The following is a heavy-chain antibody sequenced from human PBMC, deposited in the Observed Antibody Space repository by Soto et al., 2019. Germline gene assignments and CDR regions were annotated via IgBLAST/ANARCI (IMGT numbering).Heavy chain of an antibody. CDR1: GGSISGCY. CDR2: MYNTGST. CDR3: ARDLWGYCGTDCYPLDV. D-gene: IGHD2-21*02. V-gene: IGHV4-59*01. J-gene: IGHJ6*02. Sequence: TSETLSLTRTVGGGSISGCYWSWIRQPPGKGLEWIGYMYNTGSTVYNPSFKSRVTISVDTSKNQFSLKLNSVTAADTAVYYCARDLWGYCGTDCYPLDVWGQGTTVTVSS.